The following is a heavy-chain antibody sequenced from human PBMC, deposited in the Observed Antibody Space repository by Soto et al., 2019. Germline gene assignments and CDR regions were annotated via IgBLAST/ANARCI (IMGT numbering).Heavy chain of an antibody. CDR3: AKDRMGAGVRGYFDY. CDR1: GFTFSSYG. D-gene: IGHD3-10*01. J-gene: IGHJ4*02. Sequence: QVQLVESGGGVVQLGKSLRLSCAGSGFTFSSYGMDWVRQAPGKGLEWVAVISYDGSNKYYADSVKGRFTISRDNSKNTLYLQMSSLRADDTAVYYCAKDRMGAGVRGYFDYWGQGTLVTVSS. CDR2: ISYDGSNK. V-gene: IGHV3-30*18.